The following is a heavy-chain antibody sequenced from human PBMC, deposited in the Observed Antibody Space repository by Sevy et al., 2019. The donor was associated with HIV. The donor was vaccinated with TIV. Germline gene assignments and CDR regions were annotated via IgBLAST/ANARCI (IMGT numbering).Heavy chain of an antibody. CDR2: INPNSGGT. CDR1: GYTFTGYY. V-gene: IGHV1-2*02. Sequence: AAVKVSCKASGYTFTGYYMHWVGQAPGQGLEWMGWINPNSGGTNYAQKFQGRVTMTRDTCISTAYMELSRLRSDDTAVYYCARAWYCSSWLFDYWGQGTSVTVSS. D-gene: IGHD6-13*01. J-gene: IGHJ4*02. CDR3: ARAWYCSSWLFDY.